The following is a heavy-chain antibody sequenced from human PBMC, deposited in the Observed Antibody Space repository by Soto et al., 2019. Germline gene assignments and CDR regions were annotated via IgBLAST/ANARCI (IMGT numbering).Heavy chain of an antibody. CDR1: GFTFSSYW. D-gene: IGHD6-19*01. Sequence: EVQLVESGGGLVQPGGSLRLSCAASGFTFSSYWMSWVRQAPGKGLEWVANIKQDGSEKYYVDAVKGRFTISRDNAKNSLYLQMNSLRAEDTAVYYCAREDSSGWYPYYYYMDVWGKGTTVTVSS. CDR3: AREDSSGWYPYYYYMDV. V-gene: IGHV3-7*01. CDR2: IKQDGSEK. J-gene: IGHJ6*03.